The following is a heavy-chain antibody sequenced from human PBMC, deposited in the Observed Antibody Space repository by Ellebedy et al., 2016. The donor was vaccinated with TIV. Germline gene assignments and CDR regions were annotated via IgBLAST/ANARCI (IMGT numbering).Heavy chain of an antibody. CDR3: ARDTRLGFDY. CDR1: GGSISSHY. J-gene: IGHJ4*02. CDR2: IYYSGST. D-gene: IGHD3-22*01. Sequence: MPSETLSLTCTVSGGSISSHYWSWIRQPPGKGLEWIGYIYYSGSTNYNPSLKSRVTISVDTSKNQFSLKLSSVTAADTAVYYCARDTRLGFDYWGQGTLVTVSS. V-gene: IGHV4-59*11.